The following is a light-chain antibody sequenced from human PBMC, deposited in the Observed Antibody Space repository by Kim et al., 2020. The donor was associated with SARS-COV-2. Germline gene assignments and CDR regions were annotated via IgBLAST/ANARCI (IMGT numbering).Light chain of an antibody. Sequence: QSVTISCTGTSSDVGGYNYVSWYQQHPGKAPKLMSYEVSKRPSGVPDRFSGSKSGNTASLTVSGLQAEDEADYYCSSYAGSNNLGVFGTGTKVTV. CDR3: SSYAGSNNLGV. J-gene: IGLJ1*01. CDR2: EVS. CDR1: SSDVGGYNY. V-gene: IGLV2-8*01.